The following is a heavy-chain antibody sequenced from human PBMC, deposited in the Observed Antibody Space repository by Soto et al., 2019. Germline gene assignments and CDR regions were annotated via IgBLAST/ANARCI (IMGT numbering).Heavy chain of an antibody. CDR3: ARCIRGMTYDAFDI. CDR1: GGSISSYY. J-gene: IGHJ3*02. V-gene: IGHV4-59*01. CDR2: IYYSGST. Sequence: SETLSLTCTVSGGSISSYYWSWIRQPPGKGLEWVGYIYYSGSTNYNPSLKSRVTISVDTSKNQISLKLSSVTAADTAVYYCARCIRGMTYDAFDIWGQGTMVTVSS. D-gene: IGHD3-3*02.